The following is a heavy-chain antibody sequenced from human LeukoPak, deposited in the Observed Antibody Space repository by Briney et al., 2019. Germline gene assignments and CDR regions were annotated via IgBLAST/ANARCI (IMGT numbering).Heavy chain of an antibody. CDR2: ISGSGATR. Sequence: PGGALMLSCSASGFTFSSYGMGWGRQAPGKGLGLVSTISGSGATRYYADSANGRFTISRDNSKNTLYLQMNSLRDQDKVVYYRAKDSTYRYRWDYDYWGKGTTVTVSS. V-gene: IGHV3-23*01. CDR3: AKDSTYRYRWDYDY. J-gene: IGHJ4*02. CDR1: GFTFSSYG. D-gene: IGHD3-16*02.